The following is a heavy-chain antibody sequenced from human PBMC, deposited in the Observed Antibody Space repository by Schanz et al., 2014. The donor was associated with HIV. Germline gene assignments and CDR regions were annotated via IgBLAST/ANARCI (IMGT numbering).Heavy chain of an antibody. CDR3: ASSRLLWFGELFDN. CDR2: INSDNGT. Sequence: QVQLVQSGAEVKKPGASVKVSCKASGYTFSAYYIHWVRQAPGQGLEWMGWINSDNGTNYAQEFQGRVTMTRDTSIGTAYMELRSLRADDTAVYFCASSRLLWFGELFDNWGQGTLVTVSS. CDR1: GYTFSAYY. V-gene: IGHV1-2*02. D-gene: IGHD3-10*01. J-gene: IGHJ4*02.